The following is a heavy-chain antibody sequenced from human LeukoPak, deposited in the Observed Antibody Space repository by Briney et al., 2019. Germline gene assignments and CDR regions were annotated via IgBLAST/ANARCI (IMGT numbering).Heavy chain of an antibody. CDR1: GFTFGSYA. Sequence: GGSLRLSCAASGFTFGSYAMSWVRQAPGKGLGWVSAISGSGTNTYYGSSVKGRFTISRDNSKNMLFLEMNSLRAEDTAVYYCAKDQGLGGGSVWGYWGQGMLITVSS. CDR2: ISGSGTNT. J-gene: IGHJ4*02. D-gene: IGHD2-15*01. CDR3: AKDQGLGGGSVWGY. V-gene: IGHV3-23*01.